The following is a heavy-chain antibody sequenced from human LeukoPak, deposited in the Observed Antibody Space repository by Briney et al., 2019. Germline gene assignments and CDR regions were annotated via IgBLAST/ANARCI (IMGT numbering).Heavy chain of an antibody. CDR1: GYAFIRYH. CDR3: ARDYCSSTSCLFEY. Sequence: ASVKVSCKASGYAFIRYHIHWVRQAPGQGLEWMGRINPNSGDTNYAQKFQGRVTMNRDTSISTAYMELSRLRSDDTAVYYCARDYCSSTSCLFEYWGQGTLVTVSS. CDR2: INPNSGDT. D-gene: IGHD2-2*01. V-gene: IGHV1-2*06. J-gene: IGHJ4*02.